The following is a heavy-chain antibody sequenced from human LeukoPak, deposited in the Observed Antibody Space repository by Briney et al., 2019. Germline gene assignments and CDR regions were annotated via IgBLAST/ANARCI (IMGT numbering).Heavy chain of an antibody. D-gene: IGHD6-13*01. CDR2: IIPIFGTA. CDR3: ASQIAAAGTYYYYMDV. CDR1: GGTFSSYA. J-gene: IGHJ6*03. Sequence: SVKVSCKASGGTFSSYAISWVRQAPGQGLEWMGGIIPIFGTANYAQKFQGRVTITADKSTSTAYMELSSLRSEDTAVYYCASQIAAAGTYYYYMDVWGKGTTVTVSS. V-gene: IGHV1-69*06.